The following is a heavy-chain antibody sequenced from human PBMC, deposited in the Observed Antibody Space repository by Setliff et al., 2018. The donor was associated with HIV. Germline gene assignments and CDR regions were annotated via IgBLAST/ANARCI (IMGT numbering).Heavy chain of an antibody. J-gene: IGHJ4*02. CDR2: IKHDGSES. V-gene: IGHV3-7*01. Sequence: ASVKVSCKVSGYIFPDYYIQWVRQAPGKGLEWVANIKHDGSESYYVDSVKGRFTIFRDDAENAVFLQMNSLRVDDTAVYYCARDRVPNYWGQGTLVTVSS. D-gene: IGHD3-3*01. CDR3: ARDRVPNY. CDR1: GYIFPDYY.